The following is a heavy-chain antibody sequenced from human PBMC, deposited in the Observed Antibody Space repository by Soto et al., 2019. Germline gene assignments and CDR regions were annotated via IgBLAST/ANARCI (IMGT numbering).Heavy chain of an antibody. J-gene: IGHJ6*02. CDR1: GGTFNNYA. D-gene: IGHD2-21*02. Sequence: QVQLVQSGAEVKKPGSSVKVSCKASGGTFNNYAISWVRQAPGQGLEWLGGIIPIFGTPQYAQRFQGRVTITADKSTDTVYLDLRSDDAAVYYCARIEFTDLKFYAMDVWGQGTTVTVSS. CDR2: IIPIFGTP. V-gene: IGHV1-69*06. CDR3: ARIEFTDLKFYAMDV.